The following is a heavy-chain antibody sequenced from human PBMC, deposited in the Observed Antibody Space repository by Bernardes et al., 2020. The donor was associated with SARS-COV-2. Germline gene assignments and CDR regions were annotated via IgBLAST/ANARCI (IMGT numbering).Heavy chain of an antibody. Sequence: GSSLQVCFAASRFIVSNMYMTWVRQAPGKGLQWVSVIHSAVTTFYTASVKGRFTISRDNSKNTLYLHMNSLRVEDAAVYYWARGEAVTSVGVQIRGRWYFDRGGRGTQVSVS. CDR2: IHSAVTT. CDR1: RFIVSNMY. CDR3: ARGEAVTSVGVQIRGRWYFDR. D-gene: IGHD2-15*01. V-gene: IGHV3-66*02. J-gene: IGHJ2*01.